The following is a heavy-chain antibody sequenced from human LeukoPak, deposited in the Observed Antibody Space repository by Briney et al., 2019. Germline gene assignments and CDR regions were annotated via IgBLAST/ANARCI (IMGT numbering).Heavy chain of an antibody. CDR3: VKGPFWSGYSTFNYYYYGMDV. D-gene: IGHD3-3*01. V-gene: IGHV3-23*01. CDR1: GFTFSSYA. CDR2: ISGSGGST. J-gene: IGHJ6*02. Sequence: GGSLRLFCAASGFTFSSYAMSWVRQAPGKGLEWVSAISGSGGSTYYADSVEGRFTISRDNSKNTLYLQMNSLRAEDTAVYYCVKGPFWSGYSTFNYYYYGMDVWGQGTTVTVSS.